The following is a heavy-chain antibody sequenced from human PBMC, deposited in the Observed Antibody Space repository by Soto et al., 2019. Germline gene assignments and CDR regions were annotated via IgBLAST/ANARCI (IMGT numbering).Heavy chain of an antibody. CDR2: IYYSGST. D-gene: IGHD2-21*02. CDR1: GGSISSGGYY. V-gene: IGHV4-31*03. CDR3: ARVCGGDCHKGMDV. J-gene: IGHJ6*02. Sequence: QVQLQESGPGLAKPSQTLSITCTVSGGSISSGGYYWSWIRQHPGKGLEWIGYIYYSGSTYYNPSLKSRVTISVDTSKNQFSLKLRSVTAADTAVYYCARVCGGDCHKGMDVWGQGTTVTVSS.